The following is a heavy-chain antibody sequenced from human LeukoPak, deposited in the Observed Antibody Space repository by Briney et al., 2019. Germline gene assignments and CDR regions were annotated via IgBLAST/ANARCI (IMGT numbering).Heavy chain of an antibody. CDR1: GFSFSSYG. D-gene: IGHD4-23*01. CDR2: IRYDGSNK. CDR3: TTDFVSPRWELYYYYGTDV. J-gene: IGHJ6*02. Sequence: PGGSLRLSCAASGFSFSSYGMHWVRQAPGKGLEWVAFIRYDGSNKYDADSAKGRFTISRDNSKNTLYLQMNSLRAEDTAVYYCTTDFVSPRWELYYYYGTDVWGQGTTVIVSS. V-gene: IGHV3-30*02.